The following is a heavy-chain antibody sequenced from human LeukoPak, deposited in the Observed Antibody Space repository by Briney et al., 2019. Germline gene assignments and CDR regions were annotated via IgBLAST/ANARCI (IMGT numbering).Heavy chain of an antibody. CDR3: AGMVRGVIRRLDY. CDR2: IYYSGST. D-gene: IGHD3-10*01. J-gene: IGHJ4*02. CDR1: GGSISSYY. V-gene: IGHV4-59*12. Sequence: SETLSLTCTVSGGSISSYYWSWIRQPPGKGLEWIGYIYYSGSTNYNPSLKSRVTISVDTSKNQFSLKLSSVTAADTAVYYCAGMVRGVIRRLDYWGQGTLVTVSS.